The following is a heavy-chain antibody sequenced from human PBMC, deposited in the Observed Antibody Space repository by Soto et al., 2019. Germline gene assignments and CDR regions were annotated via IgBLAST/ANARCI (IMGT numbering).Heavy chain of an antibody. CDR2: IYHTGTT. D-gene: IGHD2-2*01. CDR1: GASISVHSYY. V-gene: IGHV4-30-4*08. Sequence: SETLSLTCTVSGASISVHSYYWTWIRQPPGKGLEWIGFIYHTGTTYYNPSLRSRVTISIDTSKSQFSMKLNSVTAADTAVYYCARVMAAMQNWLDPWGQGTLVTVSS. J-gene: IGHJ5*02. CDR3: ARVMAAMQNWLDP.